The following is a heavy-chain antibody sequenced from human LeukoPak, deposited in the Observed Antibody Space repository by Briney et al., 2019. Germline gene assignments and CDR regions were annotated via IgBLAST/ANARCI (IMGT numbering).Heavy chain of an antibody. CDR3: ARENWFDP. V-gene: IGHV1-46*01. Sequence: ASVKVSCKASGYTLTNYYMHWVRQAPGQGLEWMGLINPTGSSTNYAQKFRGRVTMTRDTSTSTVYMELSSLRSEDTAVYYCARENWFDPWGQGTLVTVSS. J-gene: IGHJ5*02. CDR2: INPTGSST. CDR1: GYTLTNYY.